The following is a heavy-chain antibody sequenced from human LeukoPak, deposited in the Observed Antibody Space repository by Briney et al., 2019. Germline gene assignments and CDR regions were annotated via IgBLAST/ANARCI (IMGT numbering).Heavy chain of an antibody. Sequence: SETLSLTCTVSGGSISSSSYYWGWIRQPPGKGLEWIGNIYYSGSTYYNPSLRSRVTISVDTSKNQFSLKLNSVTAADTAVYYCAREWQHYYDSSGYLDSWGQGTLVTVSS. CDR2: IYYSGST. CDR3: AREWQHYYDSSGYLDS. D-gene: IGHD3-22*01. J-gene: IGHJ4*02. V-gene: IGHV4-39*07. CDR1: GGSISSSSYY.